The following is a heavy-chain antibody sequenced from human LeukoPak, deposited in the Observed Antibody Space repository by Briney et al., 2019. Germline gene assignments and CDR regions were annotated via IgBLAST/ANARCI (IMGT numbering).Heavy chain of an antibody. Sequence: PGGSLRLSCAASGFTFSSYEMIWVRQAPGKGLEWVSYTSSSGSTMYYADSVKGRFTISRDNAKNSLYLQINSLRAEDTAVYYCARYGDYWGQGTLVTVSS. CDR2: TSSSGSTM. V-gene: IGHV3-48*03. CDR1: GFTFSSYE. CDR3: ARYGDY. D-gene: IGHD4-17*01. J-gene: IGHJ4*02.